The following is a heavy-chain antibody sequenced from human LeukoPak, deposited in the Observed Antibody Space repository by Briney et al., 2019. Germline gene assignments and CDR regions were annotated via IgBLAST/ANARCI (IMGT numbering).Heavy chain of an antibody. CDR1: GGSISSYY. J-gene: IGHJ4*02. V-gene: IGHV4-59*01. D-gene: IGHD6-13*01. CDR2: TYYSGST. CDR3: ARAPIAAGGTENFDY. Sequence: SETLSLTCTVSGGSISSYYWSWIRQPPGKGLEWIGYTYYSGSTNYNPSLKSRVTISVDTSKNQFSLKLSSVTAADTAVYYCARAPIAAGGTENFDYWGQGTLVTVSS.